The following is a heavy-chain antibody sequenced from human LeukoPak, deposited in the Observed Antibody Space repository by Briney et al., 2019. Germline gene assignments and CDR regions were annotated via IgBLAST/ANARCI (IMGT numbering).Heavy chain of an antibody. Sequence: PSETLSLTCTVSGGSVSSGSYYWSWIRQPPGKGLEWIGYIYYSGSTNYNPSLKSRVTISVDTSKNQFSLKLSSVTAAGTAVYYCARGPGIAAAGPGSWGQGTLVTVSS. J-gene: IGHJ4*02. D-gene: IGHD6-13*01. CDR3: ARGPGIAAAGPGS. CDR1: GGSVSSGSYY. V-gene: IGHV4-61*01. CDR2: IYYSGST.